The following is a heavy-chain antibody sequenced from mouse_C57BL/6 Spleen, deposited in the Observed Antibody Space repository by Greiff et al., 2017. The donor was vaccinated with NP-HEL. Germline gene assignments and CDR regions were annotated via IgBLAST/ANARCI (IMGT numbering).Heavy chain of an antibody. CDR1: GYTFTSYW. CDR2: IHPNSGST. Sequence: QVQLQQPGAELVKPGASVKLSCTASGYTFTSYWMHWVKQRPGQGLEWIGMIHPNSGSTNYNEKFKSKATLTVDKSSSTAYMQLSSLTSEDSAVYYCARGGHYDYDFAMDYWGQGTSVTVSS. V-gene: IGHV1-64*01. CDR3: ARGGHYDYDFAMDY. D-gene: IGHD2-4*01. J-gene: IGHJ4*01.